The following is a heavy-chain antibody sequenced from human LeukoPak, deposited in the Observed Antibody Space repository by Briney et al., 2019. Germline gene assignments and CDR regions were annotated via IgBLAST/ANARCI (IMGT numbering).Heavy chain of an antibody. D-gene: IGHD6-13*01. CDR1: GFTFSSYA. CDR2: ISGSGGST. J-gene: IGHJ4*02. V-gene: IGHV3-23*01. CDR3: AKATQQLVRKLYFDY. Sequence: GGSLRLSCAASGFTFSSYAMSWVRQAPGKGLEWVSAISGSGGSTYYADSVKGRFTISRDNSKNTPYLQMNSLRAEDTAVYYCAKATQQLVRKLYFDYWGQGTLVTVSS.